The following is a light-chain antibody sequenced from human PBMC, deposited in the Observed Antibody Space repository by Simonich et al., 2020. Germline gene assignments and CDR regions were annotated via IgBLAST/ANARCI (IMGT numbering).Light chain of an antibody. V-gene: IGKV4-1*01. CDR1: QSVLYSSNNKNY. J-gene: IGKJ4*01. CDR3: QQYYSTPLT. CDR2: AAS. Sequence: DIVMTQSPDSLAVSLGERATINCKSSQSVLYSSNNKNYLAWYQQKPGQPPKLPIYAASSLQSGVPSRFSGSGSGTDFTLTISSLQAEDVAVYYCQQYYSTPLTFGGGTKVEIK.